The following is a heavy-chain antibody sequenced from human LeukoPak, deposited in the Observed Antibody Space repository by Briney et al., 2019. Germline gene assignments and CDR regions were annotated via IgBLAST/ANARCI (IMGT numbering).Heavy chain of an antibody. CDR3: ARATWDPNYYYYMDV. CDR1: GFTFGNFW. Sequence: GGSLRLSCAASGFTFGNFWMSWVRQAPGRGLQWVASMKGDGSHIYYVDSVKGRFTISRDNARNSLFLQMNSLRAEDTAVYFCARATWDPNYYYYMDVWGKGTTVTISS. D-gene: IGHD1-26*01. CDR2: MKGDGSHI. J-gene: IGHJ6*03. V-gene: IGHV3-7*01.